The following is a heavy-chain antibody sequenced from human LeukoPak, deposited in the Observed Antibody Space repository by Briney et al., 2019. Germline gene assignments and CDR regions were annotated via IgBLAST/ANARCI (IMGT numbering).Heavy chain of an antibody. CDR3: ARDRQYYYDSSGYVSWFDP. Sequence: ASVKVSCKASGYTFSGFYIHWVRQAPGQGLEWMGWINPNSGVTNYAQKFQGRVTMTRDTSISTAYMELSRLRSDDTAVYYCARDRQYYYDSSGYVSWFDPWGQGTLVTVSS. V-gene: IGHV1-2*02. CDR1: GYTFSGFY. J-gene: IGHJ5*02. D-gene: IGHD3-22*01. CDR2: INPNSGVT.